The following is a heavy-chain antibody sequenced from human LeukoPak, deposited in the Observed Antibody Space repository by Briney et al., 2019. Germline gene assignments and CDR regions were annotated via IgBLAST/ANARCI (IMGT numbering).Heavy chain of an antibody. CDR1: GYTFTGYF. V-gene: IGHV1-2*02. J-gene: IGHJ4*02. D-gene: IGHD3-22*01. CDR3: ARDERYDSSGYPFDY. CDR2: INPNSGGT. Sequence: ASVKVSCKASGYTFTGYFMHWVRQAPGQGLEWMGWINPNSGGTNYAQKFQGRVTMTRDTSISTAYMDLSRLRSDDTAVYYCARDERYDSSGYPFDYWGQGTLVTVSS.